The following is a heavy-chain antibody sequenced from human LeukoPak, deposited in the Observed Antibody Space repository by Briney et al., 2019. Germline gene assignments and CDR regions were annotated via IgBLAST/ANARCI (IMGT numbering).Heavy chain of an antibody. Sequence: PGGSLRLSRAASGFTFSIYSMNWVRQAPGKGLEWISYIGGGGNSIYYADSVKGRFTISRDNAKNSLCLQMNSLRDEDTAVYYCARYFGDPQGMDVWGQGTTVIVSS. CDR3: ARYFGDPQGMDV. CDR2: IGGGGNSI. CDR1: GFTFSIYS. J-gene: IGHJ6*02. V-gene: IGHV3-48*02. D-gene: IGHD3-10*01.